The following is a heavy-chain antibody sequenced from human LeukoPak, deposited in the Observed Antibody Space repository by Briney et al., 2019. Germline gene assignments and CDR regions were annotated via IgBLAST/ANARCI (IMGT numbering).Heavy chain of an antibody. CDR2: ISGNGGST. CDR3: AKTSGSYFAGFDC. Sequence: PGGSLRLSCTASGFTFSNYAMTWVRQAPGRGLEWVSGISGNGGSTCYADSVKGRFTISRDYSKNSLHLQMNSLRAEDTAVYYCAKTSGSYFAGFDCWGQGTLVTVSS. V-gene: IGHV3-23*01. CDR1: GFTFSNYA. J-gene: IGHJ4*02. D-gene: IGHD3-22*01.